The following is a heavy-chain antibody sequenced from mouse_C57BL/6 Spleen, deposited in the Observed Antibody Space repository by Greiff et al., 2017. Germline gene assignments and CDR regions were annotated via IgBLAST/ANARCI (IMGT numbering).Heavy chain of an antibody. J-gene: IGHJ4*01. CDR3: ARHYDYDRGYAMDY. CDR1: GFSLSTSGMG. D-gene: IGHD2-4*01. V-gene: IGHV8-12*01. CDR2: IYWDDDK. Sequence: QVQLKESGPGILQSSQTLSLTCSFSGFSLSTSGMGVSWIRQPSGKGLEWLAHIYWDDDKRYNPSPKSRPTISKDTSRNQVFLKITSVDTADTATYYCARHYDYDRGYAMDYWGQGTSVTVSS.